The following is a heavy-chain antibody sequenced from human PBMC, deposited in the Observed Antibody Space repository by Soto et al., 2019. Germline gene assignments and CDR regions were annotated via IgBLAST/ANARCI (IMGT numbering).Heavy chain of an antibody. CDR3: ARGGIQLWPSLVY. J-gene: IGHJ4*02. Sequence: EVQLVESGGGLVQPGXSXXXXXXXXXXXXXXXXXXWVXQAPGKGLEWVSYISSTSNTIYYADSVKGRFTISRDNAQNSLYLQMNSLRDEDTAVYYCARGGIQLWPSLVYWGQGTLVTVSS. CDR2: ISSTSNTI. CDR1: XXXXXXXX. D-gene: IGHD5-18*01. V-gene: IGHV3-48*02.